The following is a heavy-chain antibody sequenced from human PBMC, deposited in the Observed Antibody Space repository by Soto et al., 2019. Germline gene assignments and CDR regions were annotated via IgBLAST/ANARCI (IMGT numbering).Heavy chain of an antibody. CDR1: GDSVSSGSYY. Sequence: QVQLQESGPGLVKPSETLSLTCTVSGDSVSSGSYYWSWIRQPPGKGLECIGYIYYSGSTNYNPSLKSRVSISVDTSKNQFSLELSSVTAVDTAVYYCARGGGGTASFDSWGQGTLVTVSS. J-gene: IGHJ4*02. CDR3: ARGGGGTASFDS. D-gene: IGHD5-18*01. CDR2: IYYSGST. V-gene: IGHV4-61*01.